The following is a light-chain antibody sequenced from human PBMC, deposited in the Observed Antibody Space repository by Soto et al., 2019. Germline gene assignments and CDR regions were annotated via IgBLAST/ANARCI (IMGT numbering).Light chain of an antibody. CDR2: NNN. J-gene: IGLJ2*01. CDR3: AVWDDSLNGVV. V-gene: IGLV1-44*01. Sequence: QSVLTQPPSASGTPGQRVTISCSGSNSNIGSNTVNWYQHIPGTAPKLLIYNNNQRPSGVPDRLSGSKSGTSASLAISGLQSEDEADYYCAVWDDSLNGVVFGGGTQLT. CDR1: NSNIGSNT.